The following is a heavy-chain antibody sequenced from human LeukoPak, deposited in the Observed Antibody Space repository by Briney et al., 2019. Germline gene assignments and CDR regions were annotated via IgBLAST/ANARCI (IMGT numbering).Heavy chain of an antibody. D-gene: IGHD3-10*01. CDR2: IYYSGST. J-gene: IGHJ4*02. V-gene: IGHV4-31*03. CDR3: ARHWGYDSGTFDY. Sequence: KTSETLSLTCTVSGGSIRSAANSWCWIRQLPGKGLEWIGYIYYSGSTHINPSLKSRVTLSMDTSKNQFSLEVNSVTAADTAVYFCARHWGYDSGTFDYWGQGTPVTVSS. CDR1: GGSIRSAANS.